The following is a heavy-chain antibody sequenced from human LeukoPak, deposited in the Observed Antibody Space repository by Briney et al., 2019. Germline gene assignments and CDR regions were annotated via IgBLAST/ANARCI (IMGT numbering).Heavy chain of an antibody. CDR1: GFTFSSYE. CDR3: ARGQDWNYGAFDI. D-gene: IGHD1-7*01. CDR2: ISSSGSTI. Sequence: GGSLRLSCAASGFTFSSYEMNWVRQAPGKGLEWDSYISSSGSTIYYADSVKGRFTISRDNAKNPLYLQMNSLRAEDTAVYYCARGQDWNYGAFDIWGQGTMVTVSS. V-gene: IGHV3-48*03. J-gene: IGHJ3*02.